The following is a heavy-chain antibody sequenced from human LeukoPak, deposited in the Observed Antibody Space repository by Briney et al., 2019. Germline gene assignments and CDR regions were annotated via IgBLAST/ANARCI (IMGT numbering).Heavy chain of an antibody. D-gene: IGHD3-16*02. CDR3: ARHSPRRLSGTGPMDY. Sequence: PSETLSLTCTVSGGSTSIYYWSWIRQPPGRGLEWIGYIFYSGTTNYNPSLKSRVIISVDTSKSQFSLKLSSVTAADTATYYCARHSPRRLSGTGPMDYWGQGILVTVSP. CDR1: GGSTSIYY. J-gene: IGHJ4*02. CDR2: IFYSGTT. V-gene: IGHV4-59*08.